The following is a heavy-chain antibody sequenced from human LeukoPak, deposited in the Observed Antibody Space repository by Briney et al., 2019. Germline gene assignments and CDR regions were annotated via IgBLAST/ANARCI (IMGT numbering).Heavy chain of an antibody. CDR2: IIPIFGTA. J-gene: IGHJ5*02. D-gene: IGHD2-21*01. CDR3: ARDAYSWFDP. CDR1: GGTFSSYA. V-gene: IGHV1-69*13. Sequence: GASVKVSCKASGGTFSSYAISWVRQAPGQGLEWMGGIIPIFGTANYAQKFQGRVTITADESTSTAYMEPSSLRSEDTAVYYCARDAYSWFDPWGQGTLVTVSS.